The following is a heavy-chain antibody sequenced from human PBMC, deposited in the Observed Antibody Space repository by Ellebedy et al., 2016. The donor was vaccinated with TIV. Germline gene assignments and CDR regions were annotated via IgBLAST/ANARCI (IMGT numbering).Heavy chain of an antibody. J-gene: IGHJ4*02. D-gene: IGHD3-22*01. V-gene: IGHV3-21*01. Sequence: GGSLRLSXAASGFTFSSYSMNWVRQVPGKGLEWVSSISSSSSYIYYADSVKGRFTISRDNAKNSLYLQMNSLRAEDTAVYYCARIAPITLNDYWGQGTLVTVSS. CDR3: ARIAPITLNDY. CDR2: ISSSSSYI. CDR1: GFTFSSYS.